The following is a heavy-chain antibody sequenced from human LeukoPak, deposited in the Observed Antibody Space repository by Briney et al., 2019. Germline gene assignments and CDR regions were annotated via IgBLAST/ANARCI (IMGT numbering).Heavy chain of an antibody. CDR2: IYYSGST. V-gene: IGHV4-59*01. CDR3: ARTFLGYYFYMDV. Sequence: SETLSLTCTVSGGSTSSYYWSWIRQPPGKGLEWIGYIYYSGSTNYNPSLKSRVTISVDTSKNQFSLKLSSVTAADTAVYYCARTFLGYYFYMDVWSKRTTVTVSS. CDR1: GGSTSSYY. D-gene: IGHD3-3*02. J-gene: IGHJ6*03.